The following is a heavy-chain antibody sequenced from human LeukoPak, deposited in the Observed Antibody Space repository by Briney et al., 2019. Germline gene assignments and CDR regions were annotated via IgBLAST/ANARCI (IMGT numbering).Heavy chain of an antibody. CDR2: MHYSGST. CDR1: GGSISSTTYY. Sequence: SETLSLTCTVSGGSISSTTYYWGWIRQPPGKGLEWIASMHYSGSTYYNPSLKSRVTISVDTSKNQFSLKLSSVTAADTAVYYCARETSQKGAHYMDVWGKGTTITISS. CDR3: ARETSQKGAHYMDV. D-gene: IGHD3-16*01. V-gene: IGHV4-39*07. J-gene: IGHJ6*03.